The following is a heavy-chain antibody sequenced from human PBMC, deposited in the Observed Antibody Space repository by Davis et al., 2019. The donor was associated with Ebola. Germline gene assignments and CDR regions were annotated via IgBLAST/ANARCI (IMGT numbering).Heavy chain of an antibody. J-gene: IGHJ6*02. V-gene: IGHV5-10-1*04. CDR3: ARGIAVARRRYYYGMDV. Sequence: GESLKISCKGSGYSFTSYWISWVRQLPGKGLEWMGRIDPSDSYTNYSPSFQGQVTISADKSISTAYLQWSSLKASDTAMYYCARGIAVARRRYYYGMDVWGQGTTVTVSS. CDR2: IDPSDSYT. D-gene: IGHD6-19*01. CDR1: GYSFTSYW.